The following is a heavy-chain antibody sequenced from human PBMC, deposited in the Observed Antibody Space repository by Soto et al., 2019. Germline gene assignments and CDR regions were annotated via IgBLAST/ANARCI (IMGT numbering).Heavy chain of an antibody. D-gene: IGHD3-16*01. CDR3: AKGRAQGGYDY. CDR1: GFTFSSYG. Sequence: EVQLLESGGGLVQPGGSLRLSCAASGFTFSSYGMSWVRQAPGKGLEWVSGIRGSGDTTDYADSVKGRFTISRDNSKNTLYLQMNSLRVEDTAVFYCAKGRAQGGYDYWGQGTLVTVSS. CDR2: IRGSGDTT. J-gene: IGHJ4*02. V-gene: IGHV3-23*01.